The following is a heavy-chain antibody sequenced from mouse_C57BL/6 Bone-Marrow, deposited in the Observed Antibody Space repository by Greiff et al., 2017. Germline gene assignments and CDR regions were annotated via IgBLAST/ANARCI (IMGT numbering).Heavy chain of an antibody. V-gene: IGHV1-62-2*01. CDR1: GYTFTKYT. J-gene: IGHJ1*03. CDR3: ARLEEGHTYFWSMDV. Sequence: VQLQQSGAELVKPGASVKLSCKASGYTFTKYTIHWVKQRSGQGLEWIGWFYPGSGSIKYNEKFKGKATLTADKSSSTAYMALSSLTSEDSAVXFCARLEEGHTYFWSMDVWGTGTTVTVSS. CDR2: FYPGSGSI.